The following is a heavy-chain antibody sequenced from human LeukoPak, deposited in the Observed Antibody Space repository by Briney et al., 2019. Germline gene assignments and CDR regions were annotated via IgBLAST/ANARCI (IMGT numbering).Heavy chain of an antibody. D-gene: IGHD2-2*02. CDR2: LYAGGES. J-gene: IGHJ4*02. CDR1: GFAVKSSY. Sequence: PGGSLRLSCAASGFAVKSSYMDWVRQAPGKGLEWVSVLYAGGESYYADSVLGRFTISRDNSNNTVFLEMNSLTADDTAVYYCAKGPLCSSTTCYTTGRFDHWGQGTLVTVSS. CDR3: AKGPLCSSTTCYTTGRFDH. V-gene: IGHV3-53*01.